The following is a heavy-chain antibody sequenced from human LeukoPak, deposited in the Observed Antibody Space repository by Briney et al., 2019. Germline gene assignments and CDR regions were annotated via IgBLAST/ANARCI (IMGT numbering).Heavy chain of an antibody. J-gene: IGHJ4*02. V-gene: IGHV3-7*01. CDR3: ASRIAAAGSMYYFDY. CDR2: IKQDGSEK. D-gene: IGHD6-13*01. Sequence: SGGSLRLSCAASGFTFSSYWMSWVRQAPGKGLEWVANIKQDGSEKYYVDSVKGRFTISRDNAKNSLYLQMNSLRAEDTAVYYCASRIAAAGSMYYFDYWGQGTWSPSPQ. CDR1: GFTFSSYW.